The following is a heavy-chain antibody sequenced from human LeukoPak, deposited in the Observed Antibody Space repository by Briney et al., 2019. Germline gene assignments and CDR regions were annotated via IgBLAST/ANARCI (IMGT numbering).Heavy chain of an antibody. CDR2: INPNSGGT. V-gene: IGHV1-2*02. CDR1: GYTFTGYY. J-gene: IGHJ3*02. D-gene: IGHD3-10*01. CDR3: ARLVITMVRGVIITDAFDI. Sequence: GASVKVSCKASGYTFTGYYMHWVRQAPGQGLEWMGWINPNSGGTNYAQKFQGRVTMTRDTSISTAYMELRSLRSDDTAVYYCARLVITMVRGVIITDAFDIWGQGTMVTVSS.